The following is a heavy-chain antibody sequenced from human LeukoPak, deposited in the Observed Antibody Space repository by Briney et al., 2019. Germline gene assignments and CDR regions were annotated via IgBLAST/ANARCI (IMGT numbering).Heavy chain of an antibody. J-gene: IGHJ4*02. Sequence: ASVKVSCKASGGTFSSYAISWVRQAPGQGLEWMGRIILIFGTANYAQKFQGRVTITTDESTSTAYMELSSLRSEDTAVYYCAGGIAAAGTDYWGQGTLVTVSS. CDR1: GGTFSSYA. D-gene: IGHD6-13*01. CDR2: IILIFGTA. CDR3: AGGIAAAGTDY. V-gene: IGHV1-69*05.